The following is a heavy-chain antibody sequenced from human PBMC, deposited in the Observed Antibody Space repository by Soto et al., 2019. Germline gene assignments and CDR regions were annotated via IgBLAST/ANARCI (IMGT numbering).Heavy chain of an antibody. J-gene: IGHJ4*02. CDR2: ISNDGSNR. CDR1: GFSVSSYD. Sequence: QVQLVESGGGVAQPGRSLRLSCVASGFSVSSYDMHWIRQAPGKGLEWVAVISNDGSNRHYADSVKGRFTISRDISENTLYLHMDRLRAEDTAVYYCARDWGSNYDTSDRWDCWGQGTLVTVSS. D-gene: IGHD3-22*01. V-gene: IGHV3-30-3*01. CDR3: ARDWGSNYDTSDRWDC.